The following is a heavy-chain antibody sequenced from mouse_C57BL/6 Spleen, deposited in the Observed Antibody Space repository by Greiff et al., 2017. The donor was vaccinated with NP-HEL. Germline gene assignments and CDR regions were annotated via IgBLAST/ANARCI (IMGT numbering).Heavy chain of an antibody. CDR2: INPSNGGT. D-gene: IGHD1-1*01. J-gene: IGHJ4*01. CDR1: GYTFTSYW. V-gene: IGHV1-53*01. Sequence: VQLQQSGTELVKPGASVKLSCKASGYTFTSYWMHWVKQRPGQGLEWIGNINPSNGGTNYNEKFKSKATLTVDKSSSTAEMQLSSLTSEDSSVYYWASSKGSSFFGAMDYWGQGTSVTVSS. CDR3: ASSKGSSFFGAMDY.